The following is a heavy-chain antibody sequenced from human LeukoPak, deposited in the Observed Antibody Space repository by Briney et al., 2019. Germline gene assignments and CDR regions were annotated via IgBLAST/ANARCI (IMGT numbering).Heavy chain of an antibody. Sequence: SETLSLTCTVSGYSISSGYYWGWIRQPPGKGLEWIGSIYHNGSTYYNPSLKSRVTISVDTSKNQFSLKLSSVTAADTAVYYCARDLAVAEDYYYYMDVWGKGTTVTVSS. CDR1: GYSISSGYY. CDR2: IYHNGST. D-gene: IGHD6-19*01. V-gene: IGHV4-38-2*02. CDR3: ARDLAVAEDYYYYMDV. J-gene: IGHJ6*03.